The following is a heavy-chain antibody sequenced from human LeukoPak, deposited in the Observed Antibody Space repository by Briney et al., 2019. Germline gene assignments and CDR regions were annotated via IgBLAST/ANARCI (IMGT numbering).Heavy chain of an antibody. CDR2: ISSSSSTI. J-gene: IGHJ4*02. CDR1: GFTFSSYS. V-gene: IGHV3-48*04. Sequence: QAGGSLRLSCAASGFTFSSYSMNWVRQAPGKGLEWVSYISSSSSTIYYADSVKGRFTISRDNAKNSLYLQVNSLRAEDTAVYYCARGGIGYWGQGTLVTVSS. CDR3: ARGGIGY.